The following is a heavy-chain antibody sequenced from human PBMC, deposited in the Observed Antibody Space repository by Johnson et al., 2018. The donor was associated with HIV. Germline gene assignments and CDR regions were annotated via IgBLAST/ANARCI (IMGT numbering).Heavy chain of an antibody. Sequence: VQLMESGGGLVQPGGSLRLSCTASGFTFSNYWMTWVRQAPGKGLECVANIKQDGSEKYYVDSVKGRFTISRDNVRNSVYLQMNILRAEDTAVYYCARDRGPSVAAVVFDAFDIWGQGTMVTVSS. V-gene: IGHV3-7*03. J-gene: IGHJ3*02. CDR2: IKQDGSEK. D-gene: IGHD6-13*01. CDR3: ARDRGPSVAAVVFDAFDI. CDR1: GFTFSNYW.